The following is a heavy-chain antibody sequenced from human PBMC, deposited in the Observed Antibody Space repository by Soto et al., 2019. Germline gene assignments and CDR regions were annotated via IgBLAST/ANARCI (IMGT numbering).Heavy chain of an antibody. CDR3: ARDRGYSYGLYGMEV. D-gene: IGHD5-18*01. CDR1: GGSIKNYY. CDR2: IHDSGST. V-gene: IGHV4-59*01. J-gene: IGHJ6*02. Sequence: PSETLSLTCTVSGGSIKNYYWSWIRQSPGKGLEWIAYIHDSGSTNYNPSLKRRVTIAVDSSKSQFSLKLTSVTAADTAVYYCARDRGYSYGLYGMEVWGQGTTVTVSS.